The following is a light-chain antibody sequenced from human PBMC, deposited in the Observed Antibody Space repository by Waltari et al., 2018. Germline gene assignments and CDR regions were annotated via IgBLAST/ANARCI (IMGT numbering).Light chain of an antibody. J-gene: IGLJ1*01. V-gene: IGLV2-14*03. CDR3: SSYTSSSTLG. CDR2: DVS. CDR1: SSDVGGYNY. Sequence: QSALTQPASVSGSPGQSITISCTGTSSDVGGYNYASWYQQHPGKAPKLMICDVSNRPSGVSNRFSGSKSGNTASLTISGLQAEDEADYYCSSYTSSSTLGFGTGTKVTVL.